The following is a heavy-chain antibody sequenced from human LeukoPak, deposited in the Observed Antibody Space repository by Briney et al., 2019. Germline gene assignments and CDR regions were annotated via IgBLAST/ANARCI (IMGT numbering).Heavy chain of an antibody. V-gene: IGHV1-46*01. J-gene: IGHJ3*02. CDR1: GYTFTSYY. D-gene: IGHD6-19*01. CDR2: INPSGGST. CDR3: ARDIGSSGWYGGDAFDI. Sequence: ASVKVSCKASGYTFTSYYMHWVRQAPGQGLEWMGIINPSGGSTSYAQKFQGRVTMTRDMSTSTVYTELSSLRSEDTAVYYCARDIGSSGWYGGDAFDIWGQGTMVTVSS.